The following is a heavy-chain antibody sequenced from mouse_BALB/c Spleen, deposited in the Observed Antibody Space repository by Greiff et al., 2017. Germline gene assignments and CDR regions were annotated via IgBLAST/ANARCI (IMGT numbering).Heavy chain of an antibody. J-gene: IGHJ4*01. CDR1: GFTFSSYA. CDR3: ARDYYGSSYPYYAMDY. D-gene: IGHD1-1*01. CDR2: ISSGGSYT. Sequence: DVKLVESGGGLVKPGGSLKLSCAASGFTFSSYAMSWVRQSPEKRLEWVAEISSGGSYTYYPDTVTGRFTISRDNAKNTLYLEMSSLRSEDTAMYYCARDYYGSSYPYYAMDYWGQGTSVTVSS. V-gene: IGHV5-9-4*01.